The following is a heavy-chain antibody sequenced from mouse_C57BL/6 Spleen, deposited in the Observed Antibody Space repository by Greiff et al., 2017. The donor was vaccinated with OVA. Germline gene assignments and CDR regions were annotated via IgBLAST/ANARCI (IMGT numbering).Heavy chain of an antibody. Sequence: VKVVESGAELARPGASVKLSCKASGYTFTSYGISWVKQRTGQGLEWIGEIYPRSGNTYYNEKFKGKATLTADKSSSTAYMELRSLTSEDSAVYFCARREDYGSSPYYYAMDYWGQGTSVTVSS. CDR2: IYPRSGNT. V-gene: IGHV1-81*01. CDR3: ARREDYGSSPYYYAMDY. D-gene: IGHD1-1*01. CDR1: GYTFTSYG. J-gene: IGHJ4*01.